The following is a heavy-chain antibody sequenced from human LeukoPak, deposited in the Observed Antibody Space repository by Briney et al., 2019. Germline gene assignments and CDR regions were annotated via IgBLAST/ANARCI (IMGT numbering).Heavy chain of an antibody. D-gene: IGHD2-2*01. J-gene: IGHJ4*02. CDR3: ARGTAAAVPYYFDY. CDR2: IYYSGST. Sequence: PSETLSLTCTVSGGSISSGGYYWSWIRQHPGKGLEWIGYIYYSGSTYYNPSLKSRVTISVDTSKNQFSLKLSSVTAADTAVYYCARGTAAAVPYYFDYWGQGTLVTVSS. V-gene: IGHV4-31*03. CDR1: GGSISSGGYY.